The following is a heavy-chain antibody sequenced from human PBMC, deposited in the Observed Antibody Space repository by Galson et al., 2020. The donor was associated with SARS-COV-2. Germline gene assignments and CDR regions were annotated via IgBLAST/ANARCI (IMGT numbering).Heavy chain of an antibody. CDR3: ARGMGGNYYYMDV. CDR1: GFTFSSYA. CDR2: ISYDGSNK. D-gene: IGHD3-16*01. Sequence: QLGESLKISCAASGFTFSSYAMHWVRQAPGKGLEWVAVISYDGSNKYYADSVKGRFTISRDNSKNTLYLQMNSLRAEDTAVYYCARGMGGNYYYMDVRGKGTTVTVSS. J-gene: IGHJ6*03. V-gene: IGHV3-30*04.